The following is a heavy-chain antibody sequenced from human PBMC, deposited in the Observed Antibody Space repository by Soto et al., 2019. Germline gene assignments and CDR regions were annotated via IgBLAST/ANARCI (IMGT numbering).Heavy chain of an antibody. CDR1: GGSIIRGGYA. Sequence: QLQLQESGSGLVKPSQTLSLTCAVCGGSIIRGGYALSWMLQPPGKGLEWIGYIYHSGSTYYNPSPKSRVTISVDRSKKQFSLKLSSVTAEDTAVYYCAAGGGLPRYYWGQGTLVTVSS. CDR3: AAGGGLPRYY. D-gene: IGHD5-12*01. CDR2: IYHSGST. J-gene: IGHJ4*02. V-gene: IGHV4-30-2*01.